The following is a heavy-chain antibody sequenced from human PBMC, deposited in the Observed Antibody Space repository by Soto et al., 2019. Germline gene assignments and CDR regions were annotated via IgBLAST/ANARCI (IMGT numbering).Heavy chain of an antibody. Sequence: ASVKVSCKASGYTFTSYAMHWVRQAPGQRLEWMGWINAGNGNTKYSQKFQGRVTITRDKSISTAYLQWSSLKASDTAMYYCARHVCSSTSCYYYYYGMDVWGQGTTVTVSS. CDR1: GYTFTSYA. D-gene: IGHD2-2*01. CDR3: ARHVCSSTSCYYYYYGMDV. CDR2: INAGNGNT. V-gene: IGHV1-3*01. J-gene: IGHJ6*02.